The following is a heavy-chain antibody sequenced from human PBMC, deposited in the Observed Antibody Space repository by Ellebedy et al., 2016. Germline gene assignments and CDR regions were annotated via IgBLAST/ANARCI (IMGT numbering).Heavy chain of an antibody. D-gene: IGHD2-2*01. Sequence: SQTLSLTCGVSGASVSSTTWWSWARQPPGKELEWIGEIFHSGHTNYNPSLKSRVTVSVDTSRFQVSLKLTSVTTADSAVYYCARIVLPTAVDWGQGTLVTVSS. J-gene: IGHJ4*02. CDR3: ARIVLPTAVD. CDR2: IFHSGHT. CDR1: GASVSSTTW. V-gene: IGHV4-4*02.